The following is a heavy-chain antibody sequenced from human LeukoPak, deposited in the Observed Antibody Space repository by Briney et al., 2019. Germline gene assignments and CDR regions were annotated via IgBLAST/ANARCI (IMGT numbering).Heavy chain of an antibody. V-gene: IGHV3-23*01. CDR2: ISGSGSGGST. D-gene: IGHD5-12*01. CDR1: GFTFSSSA. CDR3: AKDGAWLRFDD. J-gene: IGHJ4*02. Sequence: AGGSLRLSCAASGFTFSSSAMSWVRQAPGKGLEWVSSISGSGSGGSTHYADSVKGRFTISRDNSKNTLYLQMNSLRAEDTAVYYCAKDGAWLRFDDWGQGILVSVSS.